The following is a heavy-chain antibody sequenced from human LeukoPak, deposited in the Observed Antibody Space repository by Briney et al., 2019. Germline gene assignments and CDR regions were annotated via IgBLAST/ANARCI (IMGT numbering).Heavy chain of an antibody. CDR1: GGSFSGYY. V-gene: IGHV4-34*01. Sequence: SETLSLTCAVYGGSFSGYYWSWIRQPPGKGLEWIGEINHSGSTNYNPSLKSRVTISVDTSKNQFSLKLSSVTAADTAVYYCARGSDSYRKRYQYYFDYWGQGTLVTVSS. CDR3: ARGSDSYRKRYQYYFDY. CDR2: INHSGST. J-gene: IGHJ4*02. D-gene: IGHD5-18*01.